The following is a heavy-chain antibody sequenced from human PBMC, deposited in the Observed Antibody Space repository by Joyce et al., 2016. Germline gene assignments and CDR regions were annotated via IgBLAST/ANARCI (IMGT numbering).Heavy chain of an antibody. CDR1: GYTLTGYY. Sequence: QVQLVQSGAEVKKPGASVKVACKAFGYTLTGYYLHGVRQAPGQGLGWMGWINPHSGGTNYAQKFQGGATMTRDTSISTAYMDLRRLTSDDTAVYYCARGGETPYYFYYYLDVWGKGTTVTVSS. V-gene: IGHV1-2*02. CDR3: ARGGETPYYFYYYLDV. D-gene: IGHD5-12*01. J-gene: IGHJ6*03. CDR2: INPHSGGT.